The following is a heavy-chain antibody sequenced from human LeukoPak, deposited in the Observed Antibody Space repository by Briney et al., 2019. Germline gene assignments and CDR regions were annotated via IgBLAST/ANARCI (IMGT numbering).Heavy chain of an antibody. CDR1: GGSISSSSYY. J-gene: IGHJ3*02. D-gene: IGHD3-10*01. V-gene: IGHV4-39*07. CDR2: IYYRGST. Sequence: SETLSLTCTVSGGSISSSSYYWGWIRQPPGKGLEWIGSIYYRGSTYYNPSLRSRVTISVDTSKNQFSLKLSSVTAADTAVYYCARDRFKPLWFGEPHISDAFDIWGQGTMVTVSS. CDR3: ARDRFKPLWFGEPHISDAFDI.